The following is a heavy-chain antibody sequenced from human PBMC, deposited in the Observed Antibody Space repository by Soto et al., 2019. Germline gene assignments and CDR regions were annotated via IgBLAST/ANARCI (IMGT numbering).Heavy chain of an antibody. CDR1: GYTFTSYY. Sequence: ASVKVSCKASGYTFTSYYMHWVRQAPGQGLEWTGIINPSGGSTSYAQKFQGRVTMTRDTSTSTVYMELSSLRSEDTAVYYCASPHFNCSSTSCLVYWGQGTLVTVSS. CDR3: ASPHFNCSSTSCLVY. CDR2: INPSGGST. V-gene: IGHV1-46*01. J-gene: IGHJ4*02. D-gene: IGHD2-2*01.